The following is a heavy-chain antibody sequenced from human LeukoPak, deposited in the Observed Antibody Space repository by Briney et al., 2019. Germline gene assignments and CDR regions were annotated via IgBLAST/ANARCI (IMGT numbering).Heavy chain of an antibody. CDR3: ARVVDHDYGDYYLDY. CDR2: IYSGGST. V-gene: IGHV3-53*01. D-gene: IGHD4-17*01. CDR1: GFTVSSND. Sequence: AGGSLRLSCSASGFTVSSNDMSWLRQAPGKGREGISVIYSGGSTDYADSVKGRLTISRDNSKNTLYLQMNSLRAEDTAVYYCARVVDHDYGDYYLDYWGQGTLVTVSS. J-gene: IGHJ4*02.